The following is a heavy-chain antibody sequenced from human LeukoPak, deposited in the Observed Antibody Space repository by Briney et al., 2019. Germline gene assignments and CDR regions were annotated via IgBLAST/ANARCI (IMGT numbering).Heavy chain of an antibody. V-gene: IGHV3-53*01. CDR1: GFTVNNNY. CDR2: IYSGGST. D-gene: IGHD2-2*01. CDR3: ARAVVPAAPYYYGMGV. Sequence: GGSLRLSCAASGFTVNNNYMSWVRQAPGKGLEWVSVIYSGGSTYYADSVEGRFTISRDNSKNTLYLQMNSLRAEDTAVYYCARAVVPAAPYYYGMGVWGQGTTVTVSS. J-gene: IGHJ6*02.